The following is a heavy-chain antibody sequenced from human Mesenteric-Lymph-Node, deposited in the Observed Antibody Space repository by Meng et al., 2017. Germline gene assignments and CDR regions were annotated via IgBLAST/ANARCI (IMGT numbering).Heavy chain of an antibody. CDR2: ITYYGSNK. J-gene: IGHJ4*02. D-gene: IGHD3-10*01. V-gene: IGHV3-30*04. CDR1: GFSFSSYA. CDR3: ARDLLVV. Sequence: AEFGGASVHLGMSFRLSCASSGFSFSSYARHGVRQAPGKVLEWVAVITYYGSNKYYADSAKSLFTISRDNSKNTLYLQMNSLRAEYTAVYYCARDLLVVWGQGTLVTVSS.